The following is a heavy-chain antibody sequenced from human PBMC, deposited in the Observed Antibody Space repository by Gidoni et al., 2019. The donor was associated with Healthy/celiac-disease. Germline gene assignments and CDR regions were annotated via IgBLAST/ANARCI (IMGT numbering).Heavy chain of an antibody. V-gene: IGHV3-74*01. CDR3: ARGGYSSGWTRGYYYYYGMDV. J-gene: IGHJ6*02. D-gene: IGHD6-19*01. CDR2: MNSDGSST. Sequence: EVQLVQSGGGLVQPGGSLRLSCSAPGFNFSSYWMHWVRQAPGKGLVWVSRMNSDGSSTSNADSVKGGFTISRDNAKNTLYLQMNSLRAEDTAVYYCARGGYSSGWTRGYYYYYGMDVWGQGTTVTVSS. CDR1: GFNFSSYW.